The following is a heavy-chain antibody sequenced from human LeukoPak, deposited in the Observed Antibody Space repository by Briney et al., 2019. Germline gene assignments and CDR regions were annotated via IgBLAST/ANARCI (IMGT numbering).Heavy chain of an antibody. J-gene: IGHJ3*02. CDR2: IYSGGST. D-gene: IGHD3-22*01. Sequence: GGSLRLSCAASGFTVSSNYMSWVRQAPGKGLEWVSVIYSGGSTYYADSVKGRFTISRDNSKNTLYLQMNSLRAEDTAVYYCATRLGHYYDSSGDAFDIWGQGTMVTVSS. CDR1: GFTVSSNY. V-gene: IGHV3-53*01. CDR3: ATRLGHYYDSSGDAFDI.